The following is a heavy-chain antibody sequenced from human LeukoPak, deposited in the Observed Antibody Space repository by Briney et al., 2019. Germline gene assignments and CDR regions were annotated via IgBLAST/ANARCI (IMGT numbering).Heavy chain of an antibody. Sequence: SETLSLTCTVSGGSISSGDYYWSWIRQPPGKGLEWIGEIYHSGSTNYNPSLKSRVTISVDKSKNQFSLKLSSVTAADTAVYYCARDAAAGGVWGQGTLVTVSS. D-gene: IGHD6-13*01. CDR2: IYHSGST. J-gene: IGHJ4*02. V-gene: IGHV4-39*07. CDR1: GGSISSGDYY. CDR3: ARDAAAGGV.